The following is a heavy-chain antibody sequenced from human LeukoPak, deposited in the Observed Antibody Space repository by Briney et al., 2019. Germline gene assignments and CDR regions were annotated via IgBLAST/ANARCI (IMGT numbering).Heavy chain of an antibody. Sequence: ASVKVSCKASGYTFTSYGISWVRQATGQGFEWMGWMDPNSGDTGYAQKFQGRVTMTRNTSISTAYMELSSLRSEDTAVYYCARGRSNTTRAFDIWGQGTMVTVSS. CDR2: MDPNSGDT. V-gene: IGHV1-8*02. CDR3: ARGRSNTTRAFDI. CDR1: GYTFTSYG. D-gene: IGHD1-1*01. J-gene: IGHJ3*02.